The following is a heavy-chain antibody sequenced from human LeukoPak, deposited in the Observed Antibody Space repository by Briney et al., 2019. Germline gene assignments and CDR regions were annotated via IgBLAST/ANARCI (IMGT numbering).Heavy chain of an antibody. Sequence: SQTLSLTCTVSGDSISSYYWTWIRQPPGKGLEWIGYIYYSGSTNYNPSLKSRVTISVDTSKNQFSLKLSSVTAADTAVYYGARSHMVRGIDYWGQGTLVTVSS. J-gene: IGHJ4*02. CDR3: ARSHMVRGIDY. CDR1: GDSISSYY. V-gene: IGHV4-59*08. D-gene: IGHD3-10*01. CDR2: IYYSGST.